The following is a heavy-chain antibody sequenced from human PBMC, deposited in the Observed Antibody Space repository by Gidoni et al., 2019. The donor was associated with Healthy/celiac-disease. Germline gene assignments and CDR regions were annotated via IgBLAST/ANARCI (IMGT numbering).Heavy chain of an antibody. CDR1: GYTFTGYY. J-gene: IGHJ6*02. CDR3: ARGRNDILTGYYIKNYYYGMDV. D-gene: IGHD3-9*01. Sequence: QVQLVQSGAEVKKPGASVKVSCKASGYTFTGYYMPWVRQAPGQGLEWMGWINPNSGGTNYAQKFQGWVTMTRDTAISTAYMELSRLRSDDTAVYYCARGRNDILTGYYIKNYYYGMDVWGQGTTVTVSS. V-gene: IGHV1-2*04. CDR2: INPNSGGT.